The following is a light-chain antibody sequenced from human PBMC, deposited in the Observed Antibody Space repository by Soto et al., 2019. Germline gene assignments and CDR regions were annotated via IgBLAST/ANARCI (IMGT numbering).Light chain of an antibody. Sequence: QMTQSPSSLSASVGDRVTITCQASQDISNYLNWYQQKPGKAPKLLIYDASNLETGVPSRFSGSGSGTDFTFTISSLQPEDIATYYCQQYDNLFTFGQGTRLENK. J-gene: IGKJ5*01. CDR3: QQYDNLFT. CDR2: DAS. V-gene: IGKV1-33*01. CDR1: QDISNY.